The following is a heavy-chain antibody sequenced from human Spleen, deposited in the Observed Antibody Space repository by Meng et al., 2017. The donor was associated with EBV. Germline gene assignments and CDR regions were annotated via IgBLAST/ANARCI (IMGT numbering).Heavy chain of an antibody. CDR2: ISTYNDNA. CDR1: GYIFTKFG. V-gene: IGHV1-18*01. J-gene: IGHJ4*02. Sequence: QGQLVQAGNEVKKPGASGKVSCKASGYIFTKFGINWVRHAPGQGLEWLGWISTYNDNANYAPALRDRVTMTTDTSANTVYLDLRNLRSDDTAVYYCTRGDLWGQGTLVTVSS. CDR3: TRGDL.